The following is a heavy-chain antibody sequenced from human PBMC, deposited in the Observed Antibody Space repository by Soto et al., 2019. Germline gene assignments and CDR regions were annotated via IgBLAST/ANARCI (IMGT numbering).Heavy chain of an antibody. CDR3: ARLGFVVVAAHFDY. J-gene: IGHJ4*02. CDR1: GGSISSSNYY. V-gene: IGHV4-39*01. D-gene: IGHD2-15*01. CDR2: IYYSGST. Sequence: QLQLQESGPGLVKPSETLSLTCTVSGGSISSSNYYWGWIRQPPGKGLEWIGSIYYSGSTYYNPSLKSRVTISVDTSKNQFSLKLSSVTAADTAVYYCARLGFVVVAAHFDYWGQGTLVTVSS.